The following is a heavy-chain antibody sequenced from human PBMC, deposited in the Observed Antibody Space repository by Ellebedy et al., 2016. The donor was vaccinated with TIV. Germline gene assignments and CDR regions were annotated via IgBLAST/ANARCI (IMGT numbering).Heavy chain of an antibody. Sequence: GESLKIPCKGSGYTFATYWIAWVRQMPGKGLEWMGSIYPGDSHTRYSPSFQGQVTISADKSMSTAYLQWRSLKASDTAIYYCARQEWFDYWGQGTPVTVSS. CDR2: IYPGDSHT. D-gene: IGHD2-8*01. CDR1: GYTFATYW. J-gene: IGHJ4*02. CDR3: ARQEWFDY. V-gene: IGHV5-51*01.